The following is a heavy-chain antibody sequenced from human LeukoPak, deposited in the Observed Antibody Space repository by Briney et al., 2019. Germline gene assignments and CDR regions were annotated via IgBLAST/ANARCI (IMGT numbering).Heavy chain of an antibody. V-gene: IGHV3-30*03. CDR3: AREWHYYGMDV. CDR1: GFTFSSYG. Sequence: GGSLRLSCAASGFTFSSYGMHWVRQAPGKGLEWVAVISYDGSNKYYADSVKGRFTISRDNSKNTLYLQMNSLRAEDTAVYYCAREWHYYGMDVWGQGTTVTVSS. CDR2: ISYDGSNK. J-gene: IGHJ6*02. D-gene: IGHD5-12*01.